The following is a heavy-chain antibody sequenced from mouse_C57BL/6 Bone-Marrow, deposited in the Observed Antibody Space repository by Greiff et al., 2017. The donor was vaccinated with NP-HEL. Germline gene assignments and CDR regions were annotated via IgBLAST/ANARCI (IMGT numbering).Heavy chain of an antibody. J-gene: IGHJ4*01. Sequence: EVKVVESGGGLVKPGGSLKLSCAASGFTFSSYAMSWVRQTPGKRLEWVATISDGGSYTYYPDNVKGRFTISRDNAKNNLYLQMSHLKSEDTAMYYCARETTVVAPYAMRYWGQGTSVTVSS. CDR3: ARETTVVAPYAMRY. CDR2: ISDGGSYT. V-gene: IGHV5-4*01. D-gene: IGHD1-1*01. CDR1: GFTFSSYA.